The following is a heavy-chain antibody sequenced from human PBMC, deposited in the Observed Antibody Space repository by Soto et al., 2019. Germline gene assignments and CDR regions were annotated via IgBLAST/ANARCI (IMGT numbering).Heavy chain of an antibody. V-gene: IGHV2-5*02. D-gene: IGHD2-15*01. CDR3: ARTVAPRIFDH. CDR2: IYWDDDK. Sequence: QITLKEAGPTLVKPTQTLTLTCSFSGFSLITSGVGVGWIRQPPGKALEWLALIYWDDDKGYSTSLKSRLTXTXATSRNQVVLTMTNMDPADTATYYCARTVAPRIFDHWGQGTLVTVSS. J-gene: IGHJ4*02. CDR1: GFSLITSGVG.